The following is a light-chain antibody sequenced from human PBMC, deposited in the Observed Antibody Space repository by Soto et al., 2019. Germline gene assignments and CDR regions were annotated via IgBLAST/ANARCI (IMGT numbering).Light chain of an antibody. J-gene: IGKJ2*01. CDR2: DAS. V-gene: IGKV1-33*01. Sequence: DIQMTQSPSSLSASVGDRVTITCQASQDINNSLNWYQQKPGKAPKLLIYDASNLRTGVPSRFSGSGSGIGFNFTISNLQPEDIATYCCQQYDNVPYTFGQGTKLEIK. CDR3: QQYDNVPYT. CDR1: QDINNS.